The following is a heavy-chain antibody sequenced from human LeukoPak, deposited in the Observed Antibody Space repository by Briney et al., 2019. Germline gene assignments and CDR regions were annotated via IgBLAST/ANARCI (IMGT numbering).Heavy chain of an antibody. J-gene: IGHJ3*02. Sequence: ASVKVSCKASGYTFTGYYMHWVRQAPGQGLEWMGWINPNSGGTNYAQKFQGRVTMTRDTSISTAYMELSRLRSDDTAVYNCARAPGLWFGEAYDAFDIWGQGTMVTVSS. V-gene: IGHV1-2*02. CDR1: GYTFTGYY. CDR3: ARAPGLWFGEAYDAFDI. CDR2: INPNSGGT. D-gene: IGHD3-10*01.